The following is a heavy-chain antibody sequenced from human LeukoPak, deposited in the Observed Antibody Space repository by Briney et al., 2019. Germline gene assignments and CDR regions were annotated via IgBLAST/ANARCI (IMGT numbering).Heavy chain of an antibody. V-gene: IGHV1-46*01. J-gene: IGHJ5*02. CDR1: GYTFTSYY. CDR2: INPSGGST. Sequence: ASVKVSCKASGYTFTSYYMHWVRQAPGQGLEWMGMINPSGGSTTYAQKFQGRVTMTRDMSTSTAYMELSSLRSEDTAVYYCARDVSSSYNWFDPWGQGTLVTVSS. CDR3: ARDVSSSYNWFDP. D-gene: IGHD6-6*01.